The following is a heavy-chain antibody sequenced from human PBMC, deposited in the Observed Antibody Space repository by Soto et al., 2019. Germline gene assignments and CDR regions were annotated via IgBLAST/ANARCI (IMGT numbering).Heavy chain of an antibody. CDR1: GFTFSSYW. Sequence: VQLVESGGGLVQPGESLRLSCAASGFTFSSYWMHWVRQAPGKGLVWVSRINSDGSSTSYARSVKGPFTISRDNAKNTLNLQMNSLIAEDTAVYYCVRTSLVVAAATREDYWGQGTLVTVSS. CDR3: VRTSLVVAAATREDY. V-gene: IGHV3-74*01. D-gene: IGHD2-15*01. CDR2: INSDGSST. J-gene: IGHJ4*02.